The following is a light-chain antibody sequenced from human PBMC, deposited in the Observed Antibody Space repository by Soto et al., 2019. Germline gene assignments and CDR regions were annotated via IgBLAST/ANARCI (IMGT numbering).Light chain of an antibody. V-gene: IGKV1-39*01. Sequence: DIQTTHSPSSMSASVGDRVTINGRTSDNIAKYLNWYQQKPGQVPKLLIVAASRLQTGVPARFSGSGSGTDFTLTINNLQPEDFATYYCQQSYSAPPWTFGQGTKVEVK. CDR3: QQSYSAPPWT. CDR1: DNIAKY. CDR2: AAS. J-gene: IGKJ1*01.